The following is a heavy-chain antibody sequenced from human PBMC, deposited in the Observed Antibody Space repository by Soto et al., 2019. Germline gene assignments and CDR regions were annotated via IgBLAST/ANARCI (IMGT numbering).Heavy chain of an antibody. V-gene: IGHV3-30*18. Sequence: QVQLVESGGALFRPGRSLKPSVPPLGLPFVTNGLPGFRRPPGKGLEWVAVISYDGSNKYYADSVKGRFTISRDNSKNTLYLQMSSLRAEDTAVYYCAKGFSYSVIDYWGQGTLVTVSS. CDR3: AKGFSYSVIDY. J-gene: IGHJ4*02. D-gene: IGHD5-18*01. CDR1: GLPFVTNG. CDR2: ISYDGSNK.